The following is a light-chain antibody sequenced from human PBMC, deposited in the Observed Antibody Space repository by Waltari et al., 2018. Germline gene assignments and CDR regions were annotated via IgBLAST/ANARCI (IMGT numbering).Light chain of an antibody. CDR3: QQYFSTPRT. CDR2: WAS. CDR1: QSVLYSSNNSNY. Sequence: IVMTQSPDSLAVSMGERATINCKSSQSVLYSSNNSNYLAWYQQKPGQPPKLLIYWASTRESGVPDRFSGSGSGTDFPLTISSLQAEDVAVYYCQQYFSTPRTFGQGTKVEIK. V-gene: IGKV4-1*01. J-gene: IGKJ1*01.